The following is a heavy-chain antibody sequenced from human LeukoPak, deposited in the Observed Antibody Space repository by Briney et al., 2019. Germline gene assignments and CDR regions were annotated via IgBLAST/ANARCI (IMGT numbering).Heavy chain of an antibody. CDR2: IKQDGSEK. V-gene: IGHV3-7*03. CDR1: GFTFSSYW. J-gene: IGHJ4*02. CDR3: AKGRGYYGSGNLDF. Sequence: GGSLRLSCAASGFTFSSYWMSWVRQAPGKGLEWVANIKQDGSEKYYVDSVKGRFTISRDNAKNSLYLQMNSLRAEDTALYYCAKGRGYYGSGNLDFWGQGTLVTVSS. D-gene: IGHD3-10*01.